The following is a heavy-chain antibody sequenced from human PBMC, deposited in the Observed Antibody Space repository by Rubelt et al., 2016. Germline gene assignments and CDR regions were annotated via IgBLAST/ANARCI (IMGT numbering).Heavy chain of an antibody. CDR3: AKWVGATKFDY. V-gene: IGHV3-53*01. D-gene: IGHD1-26*01. J-gene: IGHJ4*02. Sequence: VRQAPGKGLEWVSVIYSGGSTYYADSVKGRFTISRDNSKNTLYLQMNSLRAEDTAVYYCAKWVGATKFDYWGQGTLVTVSS. CDR2: IYSGGST.